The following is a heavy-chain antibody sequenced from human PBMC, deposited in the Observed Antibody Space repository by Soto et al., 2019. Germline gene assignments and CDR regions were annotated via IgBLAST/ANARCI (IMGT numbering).Heavy chain of an antibody. J-gene: IGHJ4*02. Sequence: SGPTLVNPTQTLTLTCTFSGFSLSTTGMCVSWVRQPPGKALEWLALIYWDDDKRYSPSLKSRLTITKDTSKNQVVLTMTNMDPVDTATYYCAHRHWDILTGYLVGVFYFDYWGQGTLVTVSS. CDR2: IYWDDDK. CDR1: GFSLSTTGMC. V-gene: IGHV2-5*08. D-gene: IGHD3-9*01. CDR3: AHRHWDILTGYLVGVFYFDY.